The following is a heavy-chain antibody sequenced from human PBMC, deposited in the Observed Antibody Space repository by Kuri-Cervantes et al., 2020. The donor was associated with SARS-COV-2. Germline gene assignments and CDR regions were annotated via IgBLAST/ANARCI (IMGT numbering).Heavy chain of an antibody. CDR2: ISGGSNST. CDR3: ARDDVVVPAATDYYYGMDV. J-gene: IGHJ6*02. V-gene: IGHV3-23*01. Sequence: GESLKISCAASGFTFRNYATNWVRQAPRKGLEWVSGISGGSNSTYYADSVKGRFATSRDNSKNTLFLQMNSLRAEDTAVYYFARDDVVVPAATDYYYGMDVCGQGTTVTVSS. D-gene: IGHD2-2*01. CDR1: GFTFRNYA.